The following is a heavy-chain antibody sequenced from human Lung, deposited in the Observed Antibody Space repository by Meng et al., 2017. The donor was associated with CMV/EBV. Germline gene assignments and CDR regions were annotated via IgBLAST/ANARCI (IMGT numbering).Heavy chain of an antibody. Sequence: GGSLRLSCAASGFTVSGYWMHWVRQAPGKGLVWVSRIKSDDSSISYADSVKGRFTISRDNAKNTLYLQMNSLRDEDTAVYYCARDPPRPGYNFDAWGQGTLVTVSS. CDR2: IKSDDSSI. V-gene: IGHV3-74*01. CDR3: ARDPPRPGYNFDA. CDR1: GFTVSGYW. D-gene: IGHD5-18*01. J-gene: IGHJ4*02.